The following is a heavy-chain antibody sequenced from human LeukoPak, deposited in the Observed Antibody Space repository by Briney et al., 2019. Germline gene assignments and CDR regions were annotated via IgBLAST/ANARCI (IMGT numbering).Heavy chain of an antibody. J-gene: IGHJ4*02. D-gene: IGHD3-22*01. CDR1: GYTFTDYY. Sequence: ASVKVSCKASGYTFTDYYIHWVRQAPGQGLEWMGRINPNSGGTNYAQKFQGRVTMTRGTSISTAYVELSRLRSDDTAVYYCARAYYDSSGLGFDYWGQGTLVTVSS. V-gene: IGHV1-2*06. CDR3: ARAYYDSSGLGFDY. CDR2: INPNSGGT.